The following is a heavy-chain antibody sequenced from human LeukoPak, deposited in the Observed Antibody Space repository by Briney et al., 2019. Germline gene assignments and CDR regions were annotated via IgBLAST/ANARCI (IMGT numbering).Heavy chain of an antibody. CDR3: ASKVVSPPNYFDY. D-gene: IGHD3-16*02. J-gene: IGHJ4*02. Sequence: PGGSLRLSCAASGFTFIGYAMSWVRQVPGKGLEWIGEIHHSGSTNYNPSLKSRVTISVDKSKNQFSLKLSSVTAADTAVYYCASKVVSPPNYFDYWGQGTLVTVSS. CDR1: GFTFIGYA. V-gene: IGHV4-4*02. CDR2: IHHSGST.